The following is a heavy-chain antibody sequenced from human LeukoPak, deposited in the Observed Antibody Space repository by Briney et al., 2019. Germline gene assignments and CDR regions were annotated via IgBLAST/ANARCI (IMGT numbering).Heavy chain of an antibody. Sequence: PGGSLRLSCAASGFTFSSYAMHWVRQAPGKGLEWVAVISYDGSNKYYADSVKGRFTISRDNAKNSLYLQMNSLRAEDTAVYYCARPPPYCSGGSCYDYWGQGTLVTVSS. CDR1: GFTFSSYA. CDR3: ARPPPYCSGGSCYDY. V-gene: IGHV3-30-3*01. D-gene: IGHD2-15*01. CDR2: ISYDGSNK. J-gene: IGHJ4*02.